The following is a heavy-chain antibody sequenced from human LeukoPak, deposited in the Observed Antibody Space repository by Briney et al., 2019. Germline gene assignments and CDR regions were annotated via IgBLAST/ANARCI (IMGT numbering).Heavy chain of an antibody. CDR1: GGSIRSSNG. V-gene: IGHV4-4*01. CDR3: ARATPASENYYMDV. Sequence: PSETLSLTCTVSGGSIRSSNGWSWVRQPPGKGLEWIGEIYHSGSTNYNPSPKSRVTISVDKSKNQFSLNLSSVTAADTAVYCCARATPASENYYMDVWGKGTTVTVSS. CDR2: IYHSGST. D-gene: IGHD2-2*01. J-gene: IGHJ6*03.